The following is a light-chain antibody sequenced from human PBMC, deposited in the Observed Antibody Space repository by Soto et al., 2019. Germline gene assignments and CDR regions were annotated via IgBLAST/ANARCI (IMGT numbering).Light chain of an antibody. Sequence: QSVLTQSPSASASLGASVKLPCPLSSGHRSYAIAWHQKQPGKGPRYLMDLNNDGSHSKGDGIPDRFSGSSSGAERYLIISSLQSEDEADYYCQTWGTGFQVFGGGTKVTVL. CDR2: LNNDGSH. CDR1: SGHRSYA. J-gene: IGLJ2*01. V-gene: IGLV4-69*01. CDR3: QTWGTGFQV.